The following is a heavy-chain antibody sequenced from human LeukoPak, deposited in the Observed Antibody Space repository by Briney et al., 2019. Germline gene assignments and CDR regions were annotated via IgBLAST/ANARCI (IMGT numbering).Heavy chain of an antibody. Sequence: GRSLRPSRAASAFTFSNAWMSWVRQAPGNGLEWVGRIKSKTDGGTTDYSAPVKGRFTISRDDSKNTLYLQMNSLKTEDTAVYYCTTSPPYCSGGSCFDYWGQGTLVTVSS. V-gene: IGHV3-15*01. CDR2: IKSKTDGGTT. CDR1: AFTFSNAW. CDR3: TTSPPYCSGGSCFDY. J-gene: IGHJ4*02. D-gene: IGHD2-15*01.